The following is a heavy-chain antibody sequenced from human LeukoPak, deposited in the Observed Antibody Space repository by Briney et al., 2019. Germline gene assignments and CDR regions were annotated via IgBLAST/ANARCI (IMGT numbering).Heavy chain of an antibody. J-gene: IGHJ4*02. D-gene: IGHD2-2*02. V-gene: IGHV1-2*02. Sequence: GASVKVSCKASGYTFTGYYMHWVRQAPGQGLEWMGWINPNSGGTNYAQKFQGRVTMTRDTSISTAYMELSRLRSDDTAVHYCARGIVVVPAAIDYWGQGTLVTVSS. CDR1: GYTFTGYY. CDR2: INPNSGGT. CDR3: ARGIVVVPAAIDY.